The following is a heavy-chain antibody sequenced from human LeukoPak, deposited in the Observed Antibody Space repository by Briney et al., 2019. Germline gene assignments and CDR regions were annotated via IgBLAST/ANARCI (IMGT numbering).Heavy chain of an antibody. CDR3: ARSFPYSSSWYRGWFDP. V-gene: IGHV3-53*01. CDR2: IYSGGST. D-gene: IGHD6-13*01. J-gene: IGHJ5*02. Sequence: GGSLRLSCAASGFTVSSNYMSWVRQAPGKGLEWVSVIYSGGSTYYADSVKGRFTISRDNSKNTLYLQMNSLRAEDTAVYYCARSFPYSSSWYRGWFDPWGQGTLVTVSS. CDR1: GFTVSSNY.